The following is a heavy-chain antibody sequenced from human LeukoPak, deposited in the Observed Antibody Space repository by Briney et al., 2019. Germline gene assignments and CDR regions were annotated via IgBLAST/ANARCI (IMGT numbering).Heavy chain of an antibody. CDR3: AFSYYDFWSGYYPPPFGY. CDR1: GGSISSSNW. Sequence: SETLSLTCAVSGGSISSSNWWSWIRQPPGKGLEWIGEINHSGSTNYNPSLKSRVTISVDTSKNQFSLKLSSVTAADTAVYYCAFSYYDFWSGYYPPPFGYWGQGTLVTVSS. J-gene: IGHJ4*02. CDR2: INHSGST. D-gene: IGHD3-3*01. V-gene: IGHV4-4*02.